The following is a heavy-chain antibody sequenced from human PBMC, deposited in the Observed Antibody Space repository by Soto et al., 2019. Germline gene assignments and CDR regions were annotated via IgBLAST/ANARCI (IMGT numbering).Heavy chain of an antibody. CDR1: GFTFSSYS. J-gene: IGHJ4*02. CDR3: ASVSSYCSGGSCYLDY. CDR2: ISSSSSTI. Sequence: EVQLVESGGGLVQPGGSLRLSCAASGFTFSSYSMNWVRQAPGKGLEWVSYISSSSSTIYYADSVKGRFTISRDNAKNSLYLQMNSLRAEDTAVYYWASVSSYCSGGSCYLDYWGQGTLVTVSS. V-gene: IGHV3-48*01. D-gene: IGHD2-15*01.